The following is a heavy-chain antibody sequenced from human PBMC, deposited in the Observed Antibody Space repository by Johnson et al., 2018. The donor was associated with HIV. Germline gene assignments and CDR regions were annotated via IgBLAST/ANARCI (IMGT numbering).Heavy chain of an antibody. CDR2: INWNGGST. D-gene: IGHD3-10*01. Sequence: EQLVESGGGVARPGGSLRLSCAASGSNFDDYGMSWVRQAPGKGLEWVSGINWNGGSTGYADSVKGRFTISRDNSKNTLYLQMNSLRAEDTAVYYCAKDWGLLGKDAFDIWGQGTMVTVSS. J-gene: IGHJ3*02. CDR1: GSNFDDYG. V-gene: IGHV3-20*04. CDR3: AKDWGLLGKDAFDI.